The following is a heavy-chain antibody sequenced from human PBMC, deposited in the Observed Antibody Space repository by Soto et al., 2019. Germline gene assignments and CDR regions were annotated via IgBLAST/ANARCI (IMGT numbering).Heavy chain of an antibody. CDR1: GYSFSKYD. Sequence: QVQLVQSGAEVKKPGASVKVSCKASGYSFSKYDINWVRQVAGQGLEWLGRMNPNTGNTRYAQKIQGRLTMTRNTAISIAYMELSSLISDDPAVYYGAREGGGATPTGLDPWGQGTLVIVSS. D-gene: IGHD1-1*01. CDR2: MNPNTGNT. J-gene: IGHJ5*02. V-gene: IGHV1-8*01. CDR3: AREGGGATPTGLDP.